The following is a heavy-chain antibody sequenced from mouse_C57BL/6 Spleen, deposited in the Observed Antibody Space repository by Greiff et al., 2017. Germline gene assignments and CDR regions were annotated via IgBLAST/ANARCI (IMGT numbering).Heavy chain of an antibody. J-gene: IGHJ1*03. V-gene: IGHV7-3*01. CDR3: ARYHGSSRYFDV. CDR1: GFTFTDYY. Sequence: EVKLMESGGGLVQPGGSLSLSCAASGFTFTDYYMSWVRQPPGKALEWLGFIRNKANGYTTEYSASVKGRFTISRDNSQSILYLQMNALRAEDSATYYCARYHGSSRYFDVWGTGTTVTVSS. CDR2: IRNKANGYTT. D-gene: IGHD1-1*01.